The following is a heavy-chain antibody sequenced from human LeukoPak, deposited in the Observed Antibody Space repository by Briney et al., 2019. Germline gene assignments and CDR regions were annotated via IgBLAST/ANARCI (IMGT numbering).Heavy chain of an antibody. CDR2: LYSGGNT. CDR1: GFTFSNNW. V-gene: IGHV3-53*01. J-gene: IGHJ4*02. D-gene: IGHD3-10*01. Sequence: GGSLRLSCAASGFTFSNNWMTWVRQAPGKGLEWVSVLYSGGNTYYADSVKGRFTISRDNSKNTLYLQMNSLRAEDTAVYYCARYDGGSGPFDYWGQGTLVTVSS. CDR3: ARYDGGSGPFDY.